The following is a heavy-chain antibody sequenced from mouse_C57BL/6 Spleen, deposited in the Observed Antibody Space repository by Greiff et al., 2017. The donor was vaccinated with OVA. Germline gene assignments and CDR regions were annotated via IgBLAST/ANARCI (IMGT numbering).Heavy chain of an antibody. CDR1: GYTFTSYW. V-gene: IGHV1-52*01. CDR3: ARPPYGNYGYFDV. CDR2: IDPSDSET. J-gene: IGHJ1*03. Sequence: QVQLQQPGAELVRPGSSVKLSCKASGYTFTSYWMHWVKQRPIQGLEWIGNIDPSDSETHYPQKFQDKATLTVDKSSSTAYMQLSSLTSEDSAVYDCARPPYGNYGYFDVWGTGTTVTVSS. D-gene: IGHD2-1*01.